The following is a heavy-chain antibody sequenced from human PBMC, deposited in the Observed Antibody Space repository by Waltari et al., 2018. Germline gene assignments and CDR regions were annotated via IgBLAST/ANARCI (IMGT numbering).Heavy chain of an antibody. Sequence: QVQLVESGGGVVQPGGSLRLSCAASGFTFSTYGMHWLRQAPGKGLEWVAVIRDDESNKYYGDSVKGRFTISRDNSKNTLYLQLNILSVEDTAVYYCAKAGFSSSFDYWGQGTLVTVSS. CDR1: GFTFSTYG. J-gene: IGHJ4*02. CDR3: AKAGFSSSFDY. D-gene: IGHD6-13*01. CDR2: IRDDESNK. V-gene: IGHV3-30*02.